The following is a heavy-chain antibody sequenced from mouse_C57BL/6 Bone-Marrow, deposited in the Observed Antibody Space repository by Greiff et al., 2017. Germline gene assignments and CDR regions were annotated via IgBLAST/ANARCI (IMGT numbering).Heavy chain of an antibody. J-gene: IGHJ2*01. D-gene: IGHD1-1*01. CDR3: TTKGLITTVVADY. CDR2: IDPENGDT. Sequence: VQLQQSGAELVRPGASVKLSCTASGFNIKDDYMHWVKQRPEQGLEWIGWIDPENGDTEYASKFQGKATITADTSSNTAYLQLSSLTSEDTAVYYCTTKGLITTVVADYWGQGTTLTVSS. V-gene: IGHV14-4*01. CDR1: GFNIKDDY.